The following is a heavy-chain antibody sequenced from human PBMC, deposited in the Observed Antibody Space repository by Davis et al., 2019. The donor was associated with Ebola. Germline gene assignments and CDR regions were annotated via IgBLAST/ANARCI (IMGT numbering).Heavy chain of an antibody. V-gene: IGHV1-69*13. J-gene: IGHJ4*02. CDR3: ARVGGVIGLD. Sequence: AASVKVSCKASGYTFTSYDINWVRQAPGQGLEWMGGIIPIFGTANYAQKFQGRVTITADGSTSTAYMELSSLRYEDTAVYYCARVGGVIGLDWGQGTLVTVSS. D-gene: IGHD3-16*01. CDR1: GYTFTSYD. CDR2: IIPIFGTA.